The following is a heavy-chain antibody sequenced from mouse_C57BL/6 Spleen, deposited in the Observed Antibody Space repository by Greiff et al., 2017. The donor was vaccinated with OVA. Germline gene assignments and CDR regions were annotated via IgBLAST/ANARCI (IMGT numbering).Heavy chain of an antibody. CDR2: ISYDGSN. D-gene: IGHD4-1*01. CDR1: GYSITSGYY. CDR3: ARNWVFAY. J-gene: IGHJ3*01. Sequence: DVHLVESGPGLVKPSQSLSLTCSVTGYSITSGYYWNWIRQFPGNKLEWMGYISYDGSNNYNPSLKNRISITRDTSKNQFFLKLNSVTTEDTATYYCARNWVFAYWGQWTLVTVSA. V-gene: IGHV3-6*01.